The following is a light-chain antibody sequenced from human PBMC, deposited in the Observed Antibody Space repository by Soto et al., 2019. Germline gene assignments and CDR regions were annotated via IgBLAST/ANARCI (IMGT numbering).Light chain of an antibody. Sequence: TVLTQSPGTLSFSPWYRATLSCSSSQSVRDNYLAWLKQKHGPAPSILISGDSTRATGVPDRFSGSGSGTDFTLTISRLEPEDFAVYYCKQYGGSRTFGQGTKVDIK. V-gene: IGKV3-20*01. CDR2: GDS. J-gene: IGKJ1*01. CDR3: KQYGGSRT. CDR1: QSVRDNY.